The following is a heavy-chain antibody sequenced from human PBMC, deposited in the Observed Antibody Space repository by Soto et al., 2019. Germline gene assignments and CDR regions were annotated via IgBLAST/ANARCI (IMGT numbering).Heavy chain of an antibody. CDR2: ISGSGGST. Sequence: EVQLLASGGGLVQPGGSLRLSCAASGFTFSSYAMSWVRQAPGKGLEWVSAISGSGGSTYYADSVKGRFTISSVNSKNSLYMQMNRLRAEDTAVYYCAKENGYSSSWFEFYYWGQGTLVTVSS. CDR1: GFTFSSYA. D-gene: IGHD6-13*01. J-gene: IGHJ4*02. V-gene: IGHV3-23*01. CDR3: AKENGYSSSWFEFYY.